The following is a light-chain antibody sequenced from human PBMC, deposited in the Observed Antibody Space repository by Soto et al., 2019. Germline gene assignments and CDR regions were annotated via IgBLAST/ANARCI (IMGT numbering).Light chain of an antibody. V-gene: IGKV1D-13*01. CDR3: QHFNNYFFT. CDR1: QGISSA. Sequence: AIQLTQSPSSLSASVRDRVTITCRASQGISSALAWYQQKPGKAPKLLIYDASSLESGVPSIFSGSVSGTDFTLTISLLHPDDFANYYCQHFNNYFFTFGPGTKVDIK. CDR2: DAS. J-gene: IGKJ3*01.